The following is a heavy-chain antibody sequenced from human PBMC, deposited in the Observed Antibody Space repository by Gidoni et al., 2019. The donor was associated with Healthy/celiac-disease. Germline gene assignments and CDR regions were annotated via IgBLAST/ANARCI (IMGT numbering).Heavy chain of an antibody. CDR1: GYTFTSYY. J-gene: IGHJ3*02. CDR2: INPSGGSK. D-gene: IGHD2-21*01. CDR3: ARVMWPRQAFDI. V-gene: IGHV1-46*03. Sequence: QVQLVQSGAEVKKPGASVKVSCKASGYTFTSYYMPWVRQAPGKGLEWMGIINPSGGSKSYAQKFQGRVTMTRDTSTSTVYMELSSLRSEDTAVYYCARVMWPRQAFDIWGQGTMVTVSS.